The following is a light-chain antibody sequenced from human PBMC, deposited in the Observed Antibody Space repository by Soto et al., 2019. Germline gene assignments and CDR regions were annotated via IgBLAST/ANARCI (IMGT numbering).Light chain of an antibody. CDR2: KAS. J-gene: IGKJ1*01. CDR3: QQYNSYWT. Sequence: DIQMSQSSSTLSASVGDRVTITCRASQNIHTWLAWYQQKPGKAPKLLIYKASSLESGVPSRFSGSGSETEFTLTISSLQPDDFATYYCQQYNSYWTFGQGTKVDIK. V-gene: IGKV1-5*03. CDR1: QNIHTW.